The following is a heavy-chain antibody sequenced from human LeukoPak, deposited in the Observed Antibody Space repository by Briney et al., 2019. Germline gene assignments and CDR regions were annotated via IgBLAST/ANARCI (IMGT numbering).Heavy chain of an antibody. D-gene: IGHD3-3*01. J-gene: IGHJ4*02. CDR1: GFTFISYA. V-gene: IGHV3-23*01. CDR3: AKQSTYYDFWSGYYIGPFDY. CDR2: ISGSVGST. Sequence: GGSLRLSCAASGFTFISYAMSWVRQAPGKGLEWVSAISGSVGSTYYADSVKGRFTISRDNSKNTLYLQMNSLRAEDTAVYYCAKQSTYYDFWSGYYIGPFDYWGQGTLVTVSS.